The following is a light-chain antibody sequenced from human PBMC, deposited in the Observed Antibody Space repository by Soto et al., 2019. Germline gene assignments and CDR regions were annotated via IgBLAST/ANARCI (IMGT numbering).Light chain of an antibody. V-gene: IGKV1-39*01. CDR2: AAS. J-gene: IGKJ1*01. CDR3: QQSYSTLET. CDR1: QSISSW. Sequence: DIQMTQSPSTLSSSVLDRFTITCRASQSISSWLAWYQQKPGKAPKLLIYAASSLQSGVPSRFSGSGSGTDFTLTISSLQPEDFATYYCQQSYSTLETFGQGTKVDIK.